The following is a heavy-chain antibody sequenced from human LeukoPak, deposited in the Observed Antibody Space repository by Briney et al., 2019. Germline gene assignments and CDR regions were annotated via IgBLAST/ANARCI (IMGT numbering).Heavy chain of an antibody. V-gene: IGHV4-61*02. CDR1: GDSITSGNFY. CDR2: ISTSGST. CDR3: ARDFTIWGGDAFDI. J-gene: IGHJ3*02. Sequence: SETLSLTCSVSGDSITSGNFYWSWIRQPAGKGLEWIGRISTSGSTSYKPSLKSRVTISVDTSKNHFSLRLSSVTATDTAVYYCARDFTIWGGDAFDIWGQGTVVTVSS. D-gene: IGHD3-3*01.